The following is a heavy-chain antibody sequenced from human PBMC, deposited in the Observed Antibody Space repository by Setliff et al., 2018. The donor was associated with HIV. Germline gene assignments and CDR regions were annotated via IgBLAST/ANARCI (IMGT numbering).Heavy chain of an antibody. D-gene: IGHD3-10*01. V-gene: IGHV3-66*02. Sequence: PGGSLRLSCAASGFTVSSYYMAWVRQAPGKGLEWVSTIYSDGSTYHADSVKGRFTLSRDTSKNTLSLQMNTLRPEDTAVYFCARVRFYNSALDYWGQGTLVTVSS. CDR1: GFTVSSYY. CDR2: IYSDGST. J-gene: IGHJ4*02. CDR3: ARVRFYNSALDY.